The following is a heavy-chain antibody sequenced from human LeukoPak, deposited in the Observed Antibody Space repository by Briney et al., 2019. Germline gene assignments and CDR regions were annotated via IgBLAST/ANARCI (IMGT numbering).Heavy chain of an antibody. V-gene: IGHV3-21*01. CDR2: ISSSSSYI. CDR1: GFTFSSYS. CDR3: ARNPSPRGLTHSSSWFFDY. Sequence: PGGSLRLSCTASGFTFSSYSMNWVRQAPGKGLEWVSSISSSSSYIYYADSVKGRFTISRDNAKNSLYLQMNSLRAEDTAVYYCARNPSPRGLTHSSSWFFDYSGQGTLVTVSS. D-gene: IGHD6-13*01. J-gene: IGHJ4*02.